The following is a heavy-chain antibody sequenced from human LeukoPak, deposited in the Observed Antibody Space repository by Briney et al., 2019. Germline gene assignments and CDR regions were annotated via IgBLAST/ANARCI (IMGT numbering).Heavy chain of an antibody. Sequence: PGGSLRLSCAASGFTFSTYAMSWVRQAPGKGLEWVSVIYTGGSTHYADSVKGRFSISRDNSKNTLYLQMDSLRDEDTAVYYCATDLLTGSNKLFDYWGQGTLVTVSS. J-gene: IGHJ4*02. V-gene: IGHV3-66*01. CDR3: ATDLLTGSNKLFDY. D-gene: IGHD3-9*01. CDR2: IYTGGST. CDR1: GFTFSTYA.